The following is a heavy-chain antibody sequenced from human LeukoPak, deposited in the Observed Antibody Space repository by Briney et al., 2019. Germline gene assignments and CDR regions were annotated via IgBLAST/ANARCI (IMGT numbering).Heavy chain of an antibody. CDR3: ARGIAAAGTEFDH. J-gene: IGHJ4*02. V-gene: IGHV3-7*01. D-gene: IGHD6-13*01. CDR2: IKQDGSEK. CDR1: GFTFSSYW. Sequence: GGSLRLSCAASGFTFSSYWMSSVRQAPGKGLEWVANIKQDGSEKYYVDSVKGRFTISRDNAKNSLYLQMNSLRAEDTAVYYCARGIAAAGTEFDHWGQGTLVTVSS.